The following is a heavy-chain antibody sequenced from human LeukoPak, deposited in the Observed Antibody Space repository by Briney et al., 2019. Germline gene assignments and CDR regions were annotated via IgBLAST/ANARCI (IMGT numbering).Heavy chain of an antibody. J-gene: IGHJ5*02. Sequence: SETLSLTCTVSGGSISSGGYYWSWIRQRPGKGLEWIGYIYYSGSTYYNPSLKSRVTISVDTSKNQFSLKLSSVTAADTAVYYCARVIVVVPAAICWFDPWGQGTLVTVSS. D-gene: IGHD2-2*02. CDR3: ARVIVVVPAAICWFDP. CDR1: GGSISSGGYY. V-gene: IGHV4-31*03. CDR2: IYYSGST.